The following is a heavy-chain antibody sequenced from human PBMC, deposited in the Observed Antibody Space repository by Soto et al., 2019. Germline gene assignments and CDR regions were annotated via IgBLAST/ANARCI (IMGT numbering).Heavy chain of an antibody. J-gene: IGHJ6*02. Sequence: SETLSLTCAVYGGSFSGYYWSWIRQPPGKGLEWIGEINHSGSTNYNPSLKSRVTISVDTSKNQFSLKLSSVTAADTAVYYCDRGRLSEYCSSTSWYARPYYYYYGMDVWGQGTTVTVYS. CDR3: DRGRLSEYCSSTSWYARPYYYYYGMDV. CDR2: INHSGST. CDR1: GGSFSGYY. D-gene: IGHD2-2*01. V-gene: IGHV4-34*01.